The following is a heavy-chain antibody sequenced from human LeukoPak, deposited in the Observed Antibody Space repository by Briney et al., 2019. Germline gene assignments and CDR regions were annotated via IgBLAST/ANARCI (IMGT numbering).Heavy chain of an antibody. CDR1: GYTFTGYY. Sequence: ASVKVSCKASGYTFTGYYMHWVRQAPGQGLGWMGWINPNSGGTNYAQKFQGGVTMTRDTSISTAYMELSRLRSDDTAVYYCARGRYYDSSGSPEYFDYWGQGTLVTVSS. CDR2: INPNSGGT. CDR3: ARGRYYDSSGSPEYFDY. D-gene: IGHD3-22*01. V-gene: IGHV1-2*02. J-gene: IGHJ4*02.